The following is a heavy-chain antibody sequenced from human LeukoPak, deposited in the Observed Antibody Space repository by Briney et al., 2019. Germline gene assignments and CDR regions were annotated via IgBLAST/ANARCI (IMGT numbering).Heavy chain of an antibody. CDR3: ARGKKLRFLEWLRSNWFDP. Sequence: ASVKVSCKASGCTFTSYDINWVRQATGQGLEWMGWMNPNSGNTGYAQKFQSRVTMTRNTSISTAYMELSSLRSEDTAVYYCARGKKLRFLEWLRSNWFDPWGQGTLVAVSS. V-gene: IGHV1-8*01. CDR1: GCTFTSYD. CDR2: MNPNSGNT. J-gene: IGHJ5*02. D-gene: IGHD3-3*01.